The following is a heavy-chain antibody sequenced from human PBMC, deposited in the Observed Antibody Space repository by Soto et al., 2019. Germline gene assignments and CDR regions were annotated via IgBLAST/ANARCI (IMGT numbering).Heavy chain of an antibody. V-gene: IGHV1-2*04. CDR1: GYTFTGYY. J-gene: IGHJ4*02. CDR3: ERDGLGYCSGGSCLRWDY. Sequence: ASVKVSCKASGYTFTGYYMHWVRQAPGQGLEWMGWINPNSGGTNYAQKFQGWVTMTRDTSISTAYMELSRLRSDDTAVYYCERDGLGYCSGGSCLRWDYWGQGTLVTVSS. CDR2: INPNSGGT. D-gene: IGHD2-15*01.